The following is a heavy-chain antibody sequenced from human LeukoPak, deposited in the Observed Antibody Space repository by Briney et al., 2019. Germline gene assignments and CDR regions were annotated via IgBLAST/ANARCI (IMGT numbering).Heavy chain of an antibody. D-gene: IGHD5-24*01. V-gene: IGHV1-46*01. CDR1: GYTFTNNF. Sequence: ASVKVSCKASGYTFTNNFMHWVRQAPGQGLEWIGIINPSGDNTWYAQKFQGRVTMTRDMATSTDYLAVSSLRSEDTAVYYCARDNSLRDTAWWFDPWGQGTLVTVSS. J-gene: IGHJ5*02. CDR3: ARDNSLRDTAWWFDP. CDR2: INPSGDNT.